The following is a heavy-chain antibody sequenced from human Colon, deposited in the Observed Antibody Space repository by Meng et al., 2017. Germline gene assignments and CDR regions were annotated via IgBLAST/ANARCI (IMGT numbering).Heavy chain of an antibody. CDR2: IFHSGST. D-gene: IGHD3-3*01. J-gene: IGHJ4*02. Sequence: VHMPEPDQGPWKPSGTLSLTCDVSGGSINSSDWWSWVRQPPGKGLEWIAEIFHSGSTNYKSSLKSRATISVDRSKNQFSLKLNSVTAADTAVYYCAAIFGLGPGYWGQGTLVTVSS. CDR1: GGSINSSDW. V-gene: IGHV4-4*02. CDR3: AAIFGLGPGY.